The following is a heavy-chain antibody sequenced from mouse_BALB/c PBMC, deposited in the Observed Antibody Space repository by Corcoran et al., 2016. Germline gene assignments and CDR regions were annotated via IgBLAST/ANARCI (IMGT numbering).Heavy chain of an antibody. V-gene: IGHV8-12*01. Sequence: QVTLKESGPGILQPSQTLSLTCSFSGFSLSTSGMGVSWIRQPSGKGLEWLAHIYWDDDKRYNPSLKSRLTISKDTSRNQVFLKITSVDTADTATYYCARPDGSSYAMDYWGQGTSVTISS. CDR1: GFSLSTSGMG. CDR2: IYWDDDK. J-gene: IGHJ4*01. D-gene: IGHD2-3*01. CDR3: ARPDGSSYAMDY.